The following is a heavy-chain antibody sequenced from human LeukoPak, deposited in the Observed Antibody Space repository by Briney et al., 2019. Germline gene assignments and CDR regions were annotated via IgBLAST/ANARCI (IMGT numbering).Heavy chain of an antibody. CDR3: ARVDLLTGYYFFDY. J-gene: IGHJ4*02. CDR2: IRGDNGNT. Sequence: ASVKVSCKASGYTFTGYYMHWVRQAPGQGLEWVGWIRGDNGNTNHAQKLQGRVTMTTDTSTSTAYMELRSLGSDETAVYYCARVDLLTGYYFFDYWGQGTLVTVSS. D-gene: IGHD3-9*01. V-gene: IGHV1-18*04. CDR1: GYTFTGYY.